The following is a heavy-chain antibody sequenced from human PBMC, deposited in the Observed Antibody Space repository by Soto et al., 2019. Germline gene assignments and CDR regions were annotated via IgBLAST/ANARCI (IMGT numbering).Heavy chain of an antibody. D-gene: IGHD2-8*01. CDR2: ISRDGSSK. CDR3: ARSRNGAVAESINF. CDR1: GFSFSRYA. V-gene: IGHV3-30-3*01. Sequence: SLRLSCAASGFSFSRYAMHWVRQAPGEGLEWVAVISRDGSSKYYGDSVKGRFTVSRDNSNNTLFLSMTSLRPDDTGVFYCARSRNGAVAESINFWGQGTLGTVS. J-gene: IGHJ4*02.